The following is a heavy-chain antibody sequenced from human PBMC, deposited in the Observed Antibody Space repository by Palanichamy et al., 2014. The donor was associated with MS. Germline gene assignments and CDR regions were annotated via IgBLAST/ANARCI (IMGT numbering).Heavy chain of an antibody. CDR2: ISAYNGDT. CDR3: ARGGSTRPWGFHS. J-gene: IGHJ4*02. CDR1: GYSFATHG. V-gene: IGHV1-18*01. Sequence: QGHLVQSGAEVQKPGASVKVSCKASGYSFATHGISWVRQAPGQGLEWMGWISAYNGDTNYAQKFQGRVTMTTDTSTSTAYMELMSLTSDDTAVYYCARGGSTRPWGFHSWGQGTLVTVSA. D-gene: IGHD1-1*01.